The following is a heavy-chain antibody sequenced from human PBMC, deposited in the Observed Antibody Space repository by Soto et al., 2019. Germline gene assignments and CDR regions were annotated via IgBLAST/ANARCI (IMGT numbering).Heavy chain of an antibody. CDR3: ARVGAEYCTNGVCSYFDY. CDR2: IWYDGSNK. V-gene: IGHV3-33*01. Sequence: QVQLVESGGGVVQPGRSLRLSCAASGFTFSSYGMHWVRQAPGKGLEWVAVIWYDGSNKYYADSVKGRFTISRDNSKNTLYLQMISLRAEDTAVYYCARVGAEYCTNGVCSYFDYWGQGTLVTVSS. CDR1: GFTFSSYG. J-gene: IGHJ4*02. D-gene: IGHD2-8*01.